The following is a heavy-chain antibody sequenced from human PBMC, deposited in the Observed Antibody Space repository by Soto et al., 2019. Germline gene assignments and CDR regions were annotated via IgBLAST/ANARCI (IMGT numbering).Heavy chain of an antibody. CDR3: ARASTLTVHCGSVSCPRMDV. V-gene: IGHV1-69*06. D-gene: IGHD2-2*01. CDR1: GGTFSSYA. Sequence: QVQLVQSGAEVKKPGSPVKVSCKASGGTFSSYAISWVRQAPGQGLEWMGGIPPIFGTANYARKFQGRVTITADRSTSTAYIELSSRRSEDTAVYYCARASTLTVHCGSVSCPRMDVWGQGTTVTVSS. CDR2: IPPIFGTA. J-gene: IGHJ6*02.